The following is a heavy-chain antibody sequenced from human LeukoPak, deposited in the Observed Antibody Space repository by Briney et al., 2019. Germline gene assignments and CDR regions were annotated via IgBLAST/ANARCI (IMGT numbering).Heavy chain of an antibody. D-gene: IGHD2-2*01. CDR2: IIPIFGTA. CDR3: ATLRTPHIVVVPAAQNWYFDL. Sequence: SVTVSCKASGGTFSSYAISWVRQAPGQGLEWMGGIIPIFGTANYAQKFQGRVTITTDESTSTAYMELSRQRSEETAVYYCATLRTPHIVVVPAAQNWYFDLWGRGTLVTV. V-gene: IGHV1-69*05. J-gene: IGHJ2*01. CDR1: GGTFSSYA.